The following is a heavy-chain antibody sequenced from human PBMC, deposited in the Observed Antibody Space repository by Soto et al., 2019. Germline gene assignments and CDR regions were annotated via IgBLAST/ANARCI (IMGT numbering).Heavy chain of an antibody. V-gene: IGHV1-69*01. CDR1: GGTFSSYA. CDR2: SIPIFGTA. D-gene: IGHD5-12*01. CDR3: ARAWLQLDYYHCMDI. Sequence: QVQLVQSGGEVKKPGSSVNVSCKASGGTFSSYAISWVRQAPGQGLEWMGGSIPIFGTANYAQKFQVRVTITADESTSTAYMELSSLRSKDTAVYYCARAWLQLDYYHCMDIWGQGTTVTLSS. J-gene: IGHJ6*02.